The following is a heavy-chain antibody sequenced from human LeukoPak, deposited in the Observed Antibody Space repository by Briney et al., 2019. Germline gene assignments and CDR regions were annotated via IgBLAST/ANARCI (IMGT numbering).Heavy chain of an antibody. Sequence: GGSLRLSCAASGFTFSSHALSWVRQAPGKGLEWVSIISGSGASIYHADSVKGRFTISRDNSKNTLYPQMNSLRVDDTAIYYCAKSSSWYRLEYWGQGTLVTVSA. CDR1: GFTFSSHA. CDR2: ISGSGASI. V-gene: IGHV3-23*01. J-gene: IGHJ4*02. CDR3: AKSSSWYRLEY. D-gene: IGHD6-13*01.